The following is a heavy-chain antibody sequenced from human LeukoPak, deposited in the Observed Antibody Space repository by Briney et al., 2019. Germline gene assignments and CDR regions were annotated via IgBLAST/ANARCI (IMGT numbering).Heavy chain of an antibody. Sequence: AGGSLRLSCTASGFTFSSYAMSWVRQAPGKGLEWVSAISGSGGSTYYADSVKGRFTISRDNSKNTLYLQMNSLRAEDTAVYYCAKDLAAVAGTGYWGQGTLVTVSS. CDR2: ISGSGGST. D-gene: IGHD6-19*01. CDR3: AKDLAAVAGTGY. CDR1: GFTFSSYA. V-gene: IGHV3-23*01. J-gene: IGHJ4*02.